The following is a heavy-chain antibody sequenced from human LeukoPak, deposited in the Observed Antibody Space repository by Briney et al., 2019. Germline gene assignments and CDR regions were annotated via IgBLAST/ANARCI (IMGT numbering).Heavy chain of an antibody. CDR2: IYYSGST. J-gene: IGHJ5*02. CDR1: GGSISSSSYY. Sequence: SETLSLTCTVSGGSISSSSYYWGWIRQPPGKGLEWLGSIYYSGSTYYNPSLKSRVTISVDTSKNQFSLKLSSVTAADTAVYYCARGEGLRYFDWLFDSNWFDPWGQGTLVTVSS. V-gene: IGHV4-39*01. CDR3: ARGEGLRYFDWLFDSNWFDP. D-gene: IGHD3-9*01.